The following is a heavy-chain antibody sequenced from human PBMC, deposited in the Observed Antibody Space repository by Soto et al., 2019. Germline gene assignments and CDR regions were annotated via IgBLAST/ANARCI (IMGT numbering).Heavy chain of an antibody. CDR2: TNPNSDGA. V-gene: IGHV1-2*02. J-gene: IGHJ5*02. D-gene: IGHD6-19*01. CDR1: GYTFTDYY. Sequence: ASVKVSCKASGYTFTDYYIHWVRQAPGQGLEWMGWTNPNSDGAHYAQKFQGRVTMTGDKSTRTLYMEVNRLRSDDTAVYFCARGGGSGWHGDWFDPWGQGTLVTVSS. CDR3: ARGGGSGWHGDWFDP.